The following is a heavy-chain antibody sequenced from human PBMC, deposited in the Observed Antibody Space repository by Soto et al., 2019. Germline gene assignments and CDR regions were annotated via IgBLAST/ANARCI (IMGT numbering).Heavy chain of an antibody. CDR2: ISRNGGST. D-gene: IGHD3-9*01. V-gene: IGHV3-64*01. CDR1: GFAFSIYA. CDR3: ARGRLYWLVVCNY. J-gene: IGHJ4*02. Sequence: EVPLVESGGGLVQPGGSLRLSCAASGFAFSIYAMHWVRQAPGKGLEYVSTISRNGGSTYYENSVKGRFTISRDNSNITLYLQMGSLRDEDMAVYYCARGRLYWLVVCNYWGQGTLGSVSS.